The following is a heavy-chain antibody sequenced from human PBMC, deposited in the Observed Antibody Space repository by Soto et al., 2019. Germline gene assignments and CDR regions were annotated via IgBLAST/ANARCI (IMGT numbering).Heavy chain of an antibody. CDR3: ARDPYHVLMVNAPNLYGMDV. J-gene: IGHJ6*02. D-gene: IGHD2-8*01. V-gene: IGHV1-18*01. Sequence: QVQLVQSGAEVKKPGASVKVSCKASGYTFTTYDISWVRQAPGQGLEWMGRISTYNGNTNYPQSLQGRLTMTTDTPTTTADMELRSLTSDDTAVYYCARDPYHVLMVNAPNLYGMDVWGQGTTVTVSS. CDR2: ISTYNGNT. CDR1: GYTFTTYD.